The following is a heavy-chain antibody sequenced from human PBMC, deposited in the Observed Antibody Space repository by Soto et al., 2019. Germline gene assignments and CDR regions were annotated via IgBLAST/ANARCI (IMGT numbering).Heavy chain of an antibody. CDR1: GGSISSGGYY. V-gene: IGHV4-31*03. D-gene: IGHD2-15*01. CDR2: IYYSGST. Sequence: LSLTCTVSGGSISSGGYYWRWLGQHPGKGLEWIGYIYYSGSTYYNPSLKSRVTISVDTSKNQFSLKLSSVTAPDTAVYYCATNPPRYCSGASCYSWAFDIWGQGTMVTVSS. CDR3: ATNPPRYCSGASCYSWAFDI. J-gene: IGHJ3*02.